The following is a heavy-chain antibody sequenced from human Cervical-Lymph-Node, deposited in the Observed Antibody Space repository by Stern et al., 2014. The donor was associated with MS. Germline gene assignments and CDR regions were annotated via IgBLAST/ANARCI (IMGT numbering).Heavy chain of an antibody. J-gene: IGHJ4*02. CDR2: IYPGDSDT. D-gene: IGHD4-17*01. Sequence: VQLVQSGAEVNKPGESLKISCKGSGYTFTANWIAWVRQIPGKGLEWMGIIYPGDSDTRYSPSFQGQVTISADKSISTAYLQWSSLKASDSAMYYCARDYGDYAFDYWGQGTLVTVSS. CDR1: GYTFTANW. V-gene: IGHV5-51*01. CDR3: ARDYGDYAFDY.